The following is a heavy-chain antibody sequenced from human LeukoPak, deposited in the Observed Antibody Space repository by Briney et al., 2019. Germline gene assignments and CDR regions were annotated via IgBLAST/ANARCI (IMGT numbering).Heavy chain of an antibody. CDR3: ARSVASPNAGRGNWFDP. Sequence: SVKVSCKASGGTLSSYPISWVRQAPGQGLEWMGRVIPIAGLTNYGQKFQGRVTLTADVSIKTAYMELSGLTIDDTAIYYCARSVASPNAGRGNWFDPWGQGTLVTVS. CDR2: VIPIAGLT. V-gene: IGHV1-69*02. J-gene: IGHJ5*02. D-gene: IGHD3-10*01. CDR1: GGTLSSYP.